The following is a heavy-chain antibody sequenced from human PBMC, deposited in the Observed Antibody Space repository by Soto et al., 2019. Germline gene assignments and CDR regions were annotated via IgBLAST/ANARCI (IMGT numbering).Heavy chain of an antibody. D-gene: IGHD4-17*01. CDR1: GFTFSSYV. CDR2: ISRSGGST. V-gene: IGHV3-23*01. CDR3: AKPYGDYLYRDY. J-gene: IGHJ4*02. Sequence: GGSLRLSCAASGFTFSSYVMSWVRQAPGKGLEWVSAISRSGGSTYYADSVKGRFTISRDNSKNTLYLQMNSLRAEDTAVYYCAKPYGDYLYRDYWGQGTLVTVSS.